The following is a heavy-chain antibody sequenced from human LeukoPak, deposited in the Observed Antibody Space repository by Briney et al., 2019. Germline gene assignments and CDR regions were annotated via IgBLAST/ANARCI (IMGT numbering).Heavy chain of an antibody. Sequence: SETLSLTCTVSGGSISSSSYYWGWIRQPPGKGLEWIGRIYTSGSTNYNPSLKSRVTMSVDTSKNRFSLKLSSVTAADTAVYYCARVGRIAVAGTGGDYYYYYYMDVWGKGTTVTVSS. J-gene: IGHJ6*03. V-gene: IGHV4-39*07. CDR3: ARVGRIAVAGTGGDYYYYYYMDV. CDR2: IYTSGST. D-gene: IGHD6-19*01. CDR1: GGSISSSSYY.